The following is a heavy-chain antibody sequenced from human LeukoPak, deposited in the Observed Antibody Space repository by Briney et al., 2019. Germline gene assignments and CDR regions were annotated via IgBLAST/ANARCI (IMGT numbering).Heavy chain of an antibody. CDR2: IYHSGST. V-gene: IGHV4-30-2*01. J-gene: IGHJ5*02. Sequence: SETLSLTCAVSGGSISSGGYSWSWIRQPPGKGLEWIGYIYHSGSTYYNPSLKSRVTISVDTSKNQFYLRLDSVTPADTAIYYCARSFFASGNHYQSCFDPWGQGTLVTVSS. CDR3: ARSFFASGNHYQSCFDP. D-gene: IGHD3-10*01. CDR1: GGSISSGGYS.